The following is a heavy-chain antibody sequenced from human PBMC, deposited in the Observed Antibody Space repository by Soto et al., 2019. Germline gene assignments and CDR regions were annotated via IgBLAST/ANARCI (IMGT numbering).Heavy chain of an antibody. V-gene: IGHV4-61*08. CDR1: GGSISSGGYS. J-gene: IGHJ5*02. D-gene: IGHD3-22*01. Sequence: PSETLSLTCAVSGGSISSGGYSWSWIRQPPGKGLEWIGYIYYSGSINYNPSPNSRVTISVDTSKNQFSLSLRSVTAADTAVYYCARPYYDSDGFGLDPWGQGTLVTVSS. CDR2: IYYSGSI. CDR3: ARPYYDSDGFGLDP.